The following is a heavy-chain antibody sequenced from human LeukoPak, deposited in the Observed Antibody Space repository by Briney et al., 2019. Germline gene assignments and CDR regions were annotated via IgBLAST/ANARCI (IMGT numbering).Heavy chain of an antibody. CDR3: VREGLL. CDR1: GFTFSNYN. V-gene: IGHV3-48*01. Sequence: PGGSLRLSCAVSGFTFSNYNMNWVRQAPGKGLEWVSYISRSSGTVNYADSVKGRFTISRDNAKNSLYLQMNGLRAEDTAVYYCVREGLLWGQGTLVTVSS. J-gene: IGHJ4*02. CDR2: ISRSSGTV. D-gene: IGHD2-8*02.